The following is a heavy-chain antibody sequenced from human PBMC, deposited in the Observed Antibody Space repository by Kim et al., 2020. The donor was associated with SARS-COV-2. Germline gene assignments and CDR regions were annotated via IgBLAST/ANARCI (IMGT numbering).Heavy chain of an antibody. CDR3: ARITMVRGTYGMDV. J-gene: IGHJ6*02. V-gene: IGHV4-4*09. Sequence: NPAIKSRVTISVDTSKNQFSLKLSSVTAADTAVYYCARITMVRGTYGMDVWGQGTTVTVSS. D-gene: IGHD3-10*01.